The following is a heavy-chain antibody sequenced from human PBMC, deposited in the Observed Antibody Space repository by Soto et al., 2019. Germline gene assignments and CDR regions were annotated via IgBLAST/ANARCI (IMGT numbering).Heavy chain of an antibody. Sequence: PGGSLRLSCAASGFTFSSAWMSWVRQAPGKGLEWLGRIQSKADGGTTDYAAPVKGRFTISRDDSKNTLYLQMNSLKTEDTAVYYCTTRGRGDYVNTRPWGQGTLVTVSS. CDR1: GFTFSSAW. J-gene: IGHJ5*02. CDR2: IQSKADGGTT. CDR3: TTRGRGDYVNTRP. V-gene: IGHV3-15*01. D-gene: IGHD4-17*01.